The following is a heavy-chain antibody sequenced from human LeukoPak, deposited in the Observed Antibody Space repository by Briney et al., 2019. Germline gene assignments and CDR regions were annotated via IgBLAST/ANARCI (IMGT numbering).Heavy chain of an antibody. V-gene: IGHV3-23*01. J-gene: IGHJ4*02. CDR1: GFTLSNHW. CDR2: ISGGGTNT. CDR3: AKQGYSSSWLYFDY. D-gene: IGHD6-13*01. Sequence: GGSLRLSCAASGFTLSNHWMSWVRQAPGKGLQWVSAISGGGTNTYYADSVRGRFTISRDNSKNTLYLQMNSLRAEDTAVYYCAKQGYSSSWLYFDYWGPGTLVTVSS.